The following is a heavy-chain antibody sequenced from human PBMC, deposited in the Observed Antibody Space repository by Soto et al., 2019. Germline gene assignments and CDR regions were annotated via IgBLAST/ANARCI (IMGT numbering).Heavy chain of an antibody. CDR3: AREYSSARDY. J-gene: IGHJ4*02. D-gene: IGHD6-25*01. Sequence: QLQLQESGPGLVKPSETLSLTCTVSGGSISSSSYYWGWIRQPPGKGLEWIGSIYYSGSTFYTPSLRSLVTISVATSKNQFSLRVSSVTAADTAVYYCAREYSSARDYWGQGTLVTVSS. CDR1: GGSISSSSYY. V-gene: IGHV4-39*02. CDR2: IYYSGST.